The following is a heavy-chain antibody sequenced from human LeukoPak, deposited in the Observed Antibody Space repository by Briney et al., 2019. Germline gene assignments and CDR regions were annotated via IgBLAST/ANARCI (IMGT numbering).Heavy chain of an antibody. CDR2: ISGSSGTI. CDR3: AKRLGESRAFDY. V-gene: IGHV3-23*01. D-gene: IGHD6-19*01. J-gene: IGHJ4*02. CDR1: GFTFGNYG. Sequence: QAGGSLILSCAASGFTFGNYGMSWVRQAPGKRLEWCSGISGSSGTINYADPVKGRFTISRDNTKNTLYLQMNSLRAEDTAVYYCAKRLGESRAFDYWGQGTLVTVSS.